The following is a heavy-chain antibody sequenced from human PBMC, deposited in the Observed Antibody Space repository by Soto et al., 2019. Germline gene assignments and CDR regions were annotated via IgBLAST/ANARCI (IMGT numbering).Heavy chain of an antibody. V-gene: IGHV3-23*01. J-gene: IGHJ4*02. CDR2: TSGSGTNT. CDR3: ANPRFAY. Sequence: GGSLSLSCAASGFTFSSYGMSWVRQAPGKGLEWVSTTSGSGTNTYYADSVKGRFTISRDNSKNTLYLQMNSLRAEDTAVYYCANPRFAYWGQGTLVTVSS. CDR1: GFTFSSYG.